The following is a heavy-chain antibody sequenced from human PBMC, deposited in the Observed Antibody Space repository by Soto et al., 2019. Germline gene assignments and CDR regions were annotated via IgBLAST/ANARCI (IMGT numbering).Heavy chain of an antibody. CDR3: ARDFRYYPY. D-gene: IGHD3-22*01. V-gene: IGHV4-34*02. Sequence: QVQLQQWGAGQLRPLETLSLTCAVSGGTFSGYFWTWVRQPPGKGLEWIGEIEHNGNNNVNPSLKSRVTLSVDASKNQISLQLRSVTGADTAVYYCARDFRYYPYWGQGTLVTVSS. CDR1: GGTFSGYF. J-gene: IGHJ4*02. CDR2: IEHNGNN.